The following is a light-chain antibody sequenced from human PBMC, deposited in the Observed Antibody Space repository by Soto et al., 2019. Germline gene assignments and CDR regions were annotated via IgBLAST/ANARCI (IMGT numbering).Light chain of an antibody. Sequence: DIQMTQSPSTLSASVGDRVTITCRASQSISSWLAWYQQKPGKAPKLLIYDASSLESGVPSRVSGSGSGTEFALTICSLQPDDFATYYCQQYNSYSAFGPGTKVDIK. CDR1: QSISSW. J-gene: IGKJ3*01. CDR2: DAS. V-gene: IGKV1-5*01. CDR3: QQYNSYSA.